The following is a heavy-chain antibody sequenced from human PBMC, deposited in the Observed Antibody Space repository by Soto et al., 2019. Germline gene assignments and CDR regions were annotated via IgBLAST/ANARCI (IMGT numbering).Heavy chain of an antibody. D-gene: IGHD6-19*01. CDR2: ISGSGEIT. V-gene: IGHV3-23*01. CDR3: AKAAGLSGWGVNWFDP. CDR1: GFTFSNFA. Sequence: HPGGALRLSCAASGFTFSNFAMTWVRQALGKGLEWVSAISGSGEITYYSDSMKGRFTISRDNSKKTLWLQLNSLRVEDTAVYYCAKAAGLSGWGVNWFDPWGQGTLVTVSS. J-gene: IGHJ5*02.